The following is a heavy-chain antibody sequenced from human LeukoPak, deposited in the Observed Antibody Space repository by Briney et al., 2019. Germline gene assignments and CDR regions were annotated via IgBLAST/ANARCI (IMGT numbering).Heavy chain of an antibody. J-gene: IGHJ3*02. CDR1: GFTFSSYD. CDR3: ARRLGAAFDI. D-gene: IGHD3-9*01. Sequence: PGGSLRLSCAASGFTFSSYDMHWVRQAPGRGLEWVALIWSDGSNKYYADSVKGRFTISRDNSENTLYLQMNSLRAEDTAVYYCARRLGAAFDIWGQGTMVTVSS. CDR2: IWSDGSNK. V-gene: IGHV3-33*01.